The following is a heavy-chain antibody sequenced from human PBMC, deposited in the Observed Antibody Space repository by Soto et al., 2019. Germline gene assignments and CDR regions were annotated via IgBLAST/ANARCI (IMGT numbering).Heavy chain of an antibody. Sequence: EEQLVQSGGGLVQPGGSLRLSCAASGFIFSSYDLFWVRQAPGKGLEYVSAVSRNGINTYYANSVKGRFTISRDNSKNIMYLQMGTLRAEDMAVYYCAITYYDFDVWGKGTTVIVSS. CDR1: GFIFSSYD. V-gene: IGHV3-64*01. J-gene: IGHJ6*04. CDR3: AITYYDFDV. CDR2: VSRNGINT. D-gene: IGHD3-3*01.